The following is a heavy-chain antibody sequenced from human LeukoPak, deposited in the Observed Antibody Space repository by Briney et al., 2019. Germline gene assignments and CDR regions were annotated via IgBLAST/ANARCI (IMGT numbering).Heavy chain of an antibody. CDR2: INHSGST. Sequence: SETLSLTCAVYGGSFSGYYWSWIRQPPGKGLEWIGEINHSGSTNYNPSLKSRVTISVDTSKNQFSLKLSSVTAADTAVYYCARKVSGWTNWFDPWGQGTLVTVSS. CDR1: GGSFSGYY. V-gene: IGHV4-34*01. CDR3: ARKVSGWTNWFDP. J-gene: IGHJ5*02. D-gene: IGHD6-19*01.